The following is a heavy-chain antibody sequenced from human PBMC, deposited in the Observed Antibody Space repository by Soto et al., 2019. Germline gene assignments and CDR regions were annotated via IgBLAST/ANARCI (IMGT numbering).Heavy chain of an antibody. CDR2: INSDGSST. J-gene: IGHJ6*02. CDR1: GFTFSSYW. V-gene: IGHV3-74*01. CDR3: ASLNYDILTGYSSEYYYYGMDV. D-gene: IGHD3-9*01. Sequence: PGGSLRLSCAASGFTFSSYWMHWVRQAPGKGLVWVSRINSDGSSTSYADSVKGRFTTSRDNAKNTLYLQMNSLRAEDTAVYYCASLNYDILTGYSSEYYYYGMDVWGQGTTVTVSS.